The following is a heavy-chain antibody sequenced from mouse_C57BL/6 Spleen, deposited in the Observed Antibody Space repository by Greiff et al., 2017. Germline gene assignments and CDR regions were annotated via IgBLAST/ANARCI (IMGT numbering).Heavy chain of an antibody. Sequence: QVQLQQPGAELVKPGASVKLSCKASGYTFTSYWMHWVKQRPGQGLEWIGMIHPNSGSTNYNEKFKSKATLTVNKSSSTAYMQLSSLKSEDSAVYYCAIRATGTIFAYWGQGTLVTVSA. V-gene: IGHV1-64*01. J-gene: IGHJ3*01. CDR3: AIRATGTIFAY. D-gene: IGHD4-1*01. CDR1: GYTFTSYW. CDR2: IHPNSGST.